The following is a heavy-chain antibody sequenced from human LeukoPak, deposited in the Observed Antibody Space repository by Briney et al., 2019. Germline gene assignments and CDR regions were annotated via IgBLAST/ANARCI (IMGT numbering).Heavy chain of an antibody. V-gene: IGHV4-39*07. D-gene: IGHD5-24*01. Sequence: PSETLSLTCTVSGGSISSSSYYWGWIRQPPGKGLEWIGTVYYSGSTYYNPSLKSRITISIDTSKNQFSLKLSSVTAADTAVYYCARARGDGLIDYWGQGTLVTVSS. CDR2: VYYSGST. CDR3: ARARGDGLIDY. J-gene: IGHJ4*02. CDR1: GGSISSSSYY.